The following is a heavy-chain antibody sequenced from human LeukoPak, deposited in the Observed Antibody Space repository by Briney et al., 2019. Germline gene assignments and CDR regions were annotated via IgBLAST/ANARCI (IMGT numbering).Heavy chain of an antibody. V-gene: IGHV3-7*01. CDR1: GFTFSSYW. J-gene: IGHJ1*01. D-gene: IGHD6-19*01. CDR2: IKQDGSEK. CDR3: ARFEREQWAVRTGYFQH. Sequence: GGSLRLSCAASGFTFSSYWMSWVRQAPGKGLEWVANIKQDGSEKYYVDSVKGRFTISRDNAKNSLYLQMNSLRAEDTAVYYCARFEREQWAVRTGYFQHWGQGTLVTVSS.